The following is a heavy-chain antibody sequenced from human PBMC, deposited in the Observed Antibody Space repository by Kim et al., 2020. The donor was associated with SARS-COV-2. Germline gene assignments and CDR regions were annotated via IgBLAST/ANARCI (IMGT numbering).Heavy chain of an antibody. V-gene: IGHV1-69*13. CDR3: ARELSSDYYDSSGYLYYFDY. D-gene: IGHD3-22*01. CDR1: GGTFSSYA. J-gene: IGHJ4*02. Sequence: SVKVSCKASGGTFSSYAISWVRQAPGQGLEWMGGIIPIFGTANYAQKFQGRVTITADESTSTAYMELSSLRSEDTAVYYCARELSSDYYDSSGYLYYFDYWGQGTLVTVSS. CDR2: IIPIFGTA.